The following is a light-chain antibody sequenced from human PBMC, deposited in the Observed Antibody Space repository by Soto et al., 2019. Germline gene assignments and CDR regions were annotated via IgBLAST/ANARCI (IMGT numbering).Light chain of an antibody. CDR2: EVS. CDR1: RTDVGGYNY. J-gene: IGLJ1*01. V-gene: IGLV2-8*01. CDR3: SSYAGSNYV. Sequence: QSVLTQPPSASGSPGQTVTISCTGTRTDVGGYNYVSWYQQPPGKAPKLMIYEVSKRPSGVPDRFSGSKSGNTASLTVSGLQAEDEADYYCSSYAGSNYVFGTGTKVTVL.